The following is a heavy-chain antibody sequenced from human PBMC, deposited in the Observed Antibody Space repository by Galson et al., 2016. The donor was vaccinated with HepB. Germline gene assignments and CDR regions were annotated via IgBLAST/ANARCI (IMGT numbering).Heavy chain of an antibody. J-gene: IGHJ4*02. V-gene: IGHV4-61*01. CDR1: GASVSNDRLY. CDR2: YHYSGNT. Sequence: ETLSLTCTISGASVSNDRLYWSWIRQPPGKGLEWIGFYHYSGNTNYNPSLKSRVTMSRDTSKNQFSVSLSSVTAADTAVYFCARVSFRTLGYWGQGTLVTVSS. CDR3: ARVSFRTLGY.